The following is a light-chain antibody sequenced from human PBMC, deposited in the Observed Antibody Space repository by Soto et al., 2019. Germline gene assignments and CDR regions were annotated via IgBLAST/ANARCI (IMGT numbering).Light chain of an antibody. CDR3: QQYDLALN. J-gene: IGKJ3*01. CDR2: SAS. V-gene: IGKV3-20*01. Sequence: EIVLTQSPGILSLSPGERATLSSRASQKISNKYLAWYQQKPGQPPRLLIFSASTRATGIPDRFVGRGSGTDFTLTISRLEPGDFVVYYCQQYDLALNFGPGTKVEIK. CDR1: QKISNKY.